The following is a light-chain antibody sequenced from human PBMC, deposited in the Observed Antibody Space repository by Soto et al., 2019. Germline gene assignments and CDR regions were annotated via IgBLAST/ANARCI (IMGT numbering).Light chain of an antibody. CDR1: QSIRSL. CDR2: DAS. Sequence: DFQMPQYPSTLSASVGDRVTITCRASQSIRSLLAWYQQKPGKAPKVLIYDASSLGSGVPSRFSGSGSGTEFTLTISSLQPDDFATYFCQQYQTYSTFGQGTRLEVK. J-gene: IGKJ5*01. V-gene: IGKV1-5*01. CDR3: QQYQTYST.